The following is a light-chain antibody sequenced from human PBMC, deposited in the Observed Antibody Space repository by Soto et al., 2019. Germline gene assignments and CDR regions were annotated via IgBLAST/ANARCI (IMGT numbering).Light chain of an antibody. Sequence: QSALTQPASVSGSPGQSIIISCTGTSSDVGGYNYVSWYQQHPGKAPKLMIYEVSNRPSGVSNRFSGSKSGNTASLTISGLQAEDEADYYCSSYTSSSTLFGTGTKLTVL. V-gene: IGLV2-14*01. CDR3: SSYTSSSTL. CDR1: SSDVGGYNY. CDR2: EVS. J-gene: IGLJ1*01.